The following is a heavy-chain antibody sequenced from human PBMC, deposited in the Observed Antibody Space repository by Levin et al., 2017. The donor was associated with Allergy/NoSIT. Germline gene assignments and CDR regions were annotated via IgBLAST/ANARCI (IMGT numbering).Heavy chain of an antibody. CDR1: GFTFSGYA. D-gene: IGHD3-16*01. V-gene: IGHV3-30*04. CDR2: ISSDARNK. CDR3: ARAAESVGGAVRLVDY. J-gene: IGHJ4*02. Sequence: PGGSVRLSCAASGFTFSGYAIHWVRQAPGKGLEWVGVISSDARNKYYADSVKGRFSISRDNSRETLYLQMDSLRPEDTAIYYCARAAESVGGAVRLVDYWGQGTLVTVSS.